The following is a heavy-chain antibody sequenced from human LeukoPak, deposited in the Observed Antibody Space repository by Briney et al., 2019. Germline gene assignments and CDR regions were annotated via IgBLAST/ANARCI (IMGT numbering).Heavy chain of an antibody. D-gene: IGHD5-18*01. CDR3: ARDRQYSYGMD. CDR1: GFTFSSYS. V-gene: IGHV3-53*01. CDR2: IYSGGST. J-gene: IGHJ4*02. Sequence: GGSLRLSCAASGFTFSSYSMNWVRQAPGKGLEWVSVIYSGGSTYYADSVKGRFTISRDNSKNTLYLQMNSLGAEDTAVYYCARDRQYSYGMDWGQGTLVTVSS.